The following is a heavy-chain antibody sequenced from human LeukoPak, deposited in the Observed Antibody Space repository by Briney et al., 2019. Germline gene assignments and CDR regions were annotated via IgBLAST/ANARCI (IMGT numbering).Heavy chain of an antibody. CDR2: INHSGST. D-gene: IGHD1-26*01. CDR1: GGSFSGYY. J-gene: IGHJ4*02. V-gene: IGHV4-34*01. Sequence: SETLSLTCAVYGGSFSGYYWSWIRQPPGKGLEWIGEINHSGSTNYNPSLKSRVTISVDTSKNQFSLKLSSVTAADTAVYYCARSYSGSLDFDYWGQGTLVTVSS. CDR3: ARSYSGSLDFDY.